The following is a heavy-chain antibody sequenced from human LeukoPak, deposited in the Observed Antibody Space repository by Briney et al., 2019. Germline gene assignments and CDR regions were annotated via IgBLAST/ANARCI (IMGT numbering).Heavy chain of an antibody. Sequence: GGSLRLSCAASRFTFSAYAMSWVRPAAGTGLEWVSGTSACGGLTSYADSVKGRFTISRDNSKNTLYLQMNSLRAEDTAVYYCARTRYDYVWGSPRAQEFDYWGQGTLVTVSS. D-gene: IGHD3-16*01. CDR3: ARTRYDYVWGSPRAQEFDY. CDR1: RFTFSAYA. V-gene: IGHV3-23*01. J-gene: IGHJ4*02. CDR2: TSACGGLT.